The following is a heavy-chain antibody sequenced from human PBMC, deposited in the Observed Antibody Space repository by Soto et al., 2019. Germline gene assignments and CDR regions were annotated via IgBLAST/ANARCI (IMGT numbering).Heavy chain of an antibody. J-gene: IGHJ4*02. Sequence: QGQLVESGGGVVQPGTSLTLSCAASGFTFSNYGMHWVRQAPGKGLEWVAVISYDGRNKYYGDSVKGRFTISRDNSKNTLYLQMNSLRAEDTAVYYFASRIDATTPEDQWGQGTLVTVSS. CDR1: GFTFSNYG. V-gene: IGHV3-30*03. CDR3: ASRIDATTPEDQ. D-gene: IGHD4-4*01. CDR2: ISYDGRNK.